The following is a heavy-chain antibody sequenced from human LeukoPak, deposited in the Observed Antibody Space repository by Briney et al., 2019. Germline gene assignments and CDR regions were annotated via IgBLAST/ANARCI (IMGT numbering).Heavy chain of an antibody. J-gene: IGHJ4*02. D-gene: IGHD3-22*01. CDR3: AGLVGRYSSGLYYYYLDY. Sequence: SETLSLTCTVSGDSINSLDLWSWVRQPPGKGLEWIGEMYLSGTTHSNPSVKSRVTISMDKSKNQFFLNLSSVTAADTAVYYCAGLVGRYSSGLYYYYLDYWGQGTLVTVSS. CDR1: GDSINSLDL. V-gene: IGHV4-4*02. CDR2: MYLSGTT.